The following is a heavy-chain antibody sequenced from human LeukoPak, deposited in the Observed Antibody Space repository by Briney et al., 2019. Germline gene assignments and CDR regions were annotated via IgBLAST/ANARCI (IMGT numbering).Heavy chain of an antibody. V-gene: IGHV3-20*04. CDR2: INWNGGST. D-gene: IGHD3-22*01. Sequence: RPGGSLRLSCAASGFTFDDYGMSWVRQAPGKGLEWVSGINWNGGSTGYADSVKGRFTISRDNAKNSLYLQMNSLRAEDTALYYCAKDRYYYDSSGYYYLYWGQGTLVTVSS. CDR3: AKDRYYYDSSGYYYLY. CDR1: GFTFDDYG. J-gene: IGHJ4*02.